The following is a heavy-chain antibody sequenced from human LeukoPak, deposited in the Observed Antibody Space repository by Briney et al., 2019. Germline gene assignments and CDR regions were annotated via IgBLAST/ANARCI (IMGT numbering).Heavy chain of an antibody. CDR3: ARLSADYYGSGSYADY. Sequence: SETLSLTCTVSGGSISSYYWSRIRQPPGKGLEWIGYIYYSGSTNYNPSLKSRVTISVDTSKNQFSLKLSSVTAADTAVYYCARLSADYYGSGSYADYWGQGTLVTVSS. CDR2: IYYSGST. CDR1: GGSISSYY. D-gene: IGHD3-10*01. J-gene: IGHJ4*02. V-gene: IGHV4-59*08.